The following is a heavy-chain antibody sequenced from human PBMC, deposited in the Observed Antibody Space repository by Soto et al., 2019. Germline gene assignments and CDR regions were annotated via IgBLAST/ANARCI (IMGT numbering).Heavy chain of an antibody. CDR1: GFTVSSYG. J-gene: IGHJ4*02. V-gene: IGHV3-30*18. CDR3: ANDGAVARLDIFWCGPSN. Sequence: AGSLTLSCAASGFTVSSYGMHWVRQAPGKGLEWVAVISYDGSNKYYADSMKGRFTISRDNSKNTPYLQMTSLRAEATGVYYCANDGAVARLDIFWCGPSNWGQGTLVTVSS. D-gene: IGHD3-3*01. CDR2: ISYDGSNK.